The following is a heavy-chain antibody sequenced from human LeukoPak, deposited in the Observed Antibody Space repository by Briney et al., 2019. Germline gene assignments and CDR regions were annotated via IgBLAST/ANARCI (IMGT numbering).Heavy chain of an antibody. J-gene: IGHJ4*02. CDR3: ARQRGYSGYDYVFYYFDY. CDR1: GGSISSSSYY. D-gene: IGHD5-12*01. CDR2: IYYSGST. Sequence: SETLSLTCTVSGGSISSSSYYWGWIRQPPGKGLEWIGSIYYSGSTYYNPSLKSRVTISVDTSKNQFSLKLSSVTAADTAVYYCARQRGYSGYDYVFYYFDYWGQGTLVTVSS. V-gene: IGHV4-39*01.